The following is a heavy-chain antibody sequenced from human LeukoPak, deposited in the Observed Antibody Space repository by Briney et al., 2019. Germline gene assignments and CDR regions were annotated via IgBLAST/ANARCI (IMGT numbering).Heavy chain of an antibody. D-gene: IGHD3-9*01. V-gene: IGHV4-4*07. CDR1: GGSISSYY. CDR3: ARGQGDYDILTGTEAPYYFDY. J-gene: IGHJ4*02. CDR2: IYTSGST. Sequence: SETLSLTCTVSGGSISSYYWSWIRQPAGKGLEWIGRIYTSGSTNYNPSLKSRVTMSVDTSKNQFSLKLSSVTAADTAVYYCARGQGDYDILTGTEAPYYFDYWGQGTLVTVSS.